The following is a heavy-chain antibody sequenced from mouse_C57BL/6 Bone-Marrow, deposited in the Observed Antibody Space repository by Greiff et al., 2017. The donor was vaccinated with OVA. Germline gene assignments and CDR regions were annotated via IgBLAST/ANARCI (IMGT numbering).Heavy chain of an antibody. CDR1: GFTFSDYG. V-gene: IGHV5-17*01. CDR3: ARRSSYRGAMDD. CDR2: ISSGSSTL. D-gene: IGHD1-1*01. Sequence: DVMLVESGGGLVKPGGSLKLSCAASGFTFSDYGMHWVRQAPEKGLEWVAYISSGSSTLYYADTVKGRFTISRDNAKNTLFLQMTSLRSEDTAMYYCARRSSYRGAMDDWGQGTSVTVSS. J-gene: IGHJ4*01.